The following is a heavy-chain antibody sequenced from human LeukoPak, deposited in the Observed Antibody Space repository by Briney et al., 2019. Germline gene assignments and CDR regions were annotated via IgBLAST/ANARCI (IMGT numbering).Heavy chain of an antibody. CDR1: GFTFSTYA. CDR3: AKDNADYPIYYFDS. V-gene: IGHV3-23*01. CDR2: ISASGGGK. Sequence: GGSLRLSCAASGFTFSTYAMNWVRQAPGEGLEWVSGISASGGGKFYADSVKGRFTISRDKSKSTLYLQMNSLRADDAAVYYCAKDNADYPIYYFDSWGQGTLVTVSS. D-gene: IGHD3-16*01. J-gene: IGHJ4*02.